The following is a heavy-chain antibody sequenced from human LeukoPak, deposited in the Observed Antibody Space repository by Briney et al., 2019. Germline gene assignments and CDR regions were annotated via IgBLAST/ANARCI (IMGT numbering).Heavy chain of an antibody. CDR2: ISPNSGDT. J-gene: IGHJ4*02. Sequence: ASVKVSCKASGYTFTGYYMHWVRQAPGQGLEWMGWISPNSGDTNYAQKFQGRVTMTRDTSISTAYMELSRLRSDDTAVYYCARDLGYCSSTSCYTYFDYWGQGTLVTVSS. D-gene: IGHD2-2*02. V-gene: IGHV1-2*02. CDR1: GYTFTGYY. CDR3: ARDLGYCSSTSCYTYFDY.